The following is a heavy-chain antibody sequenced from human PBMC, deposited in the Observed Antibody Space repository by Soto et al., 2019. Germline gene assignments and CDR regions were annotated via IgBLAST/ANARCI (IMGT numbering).Heavy chain of an antibody. CDR3: ATSQGSSTSLEIYYYYYYGMDV. D-gene: IGHD2-2*01. CDR2: IIPISGTA. Sequence: QVQLVQSGAEVKKPGSSVKVSCKASGGTFSSYAISWVRQAPGQGLEWMGGIIPISGTANYAQKFQGRVTITADESTSTAYMEQSSLRSEDTAVYYCATSQGSSTSLEIYYYYYYGMDVWGQGTTVTVSS. V-gene: IGHV1-69*01. CDR1: GGTFSSYA. J-gene: IGHJ6*02.